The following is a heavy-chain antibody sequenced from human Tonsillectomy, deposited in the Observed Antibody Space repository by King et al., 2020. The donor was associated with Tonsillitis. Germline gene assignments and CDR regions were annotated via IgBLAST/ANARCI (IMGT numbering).Heavy chain of an antibody. Sequence: QLVQSGAEVKKPGASVKVSCKASGYTFTSYGISWVRQAPGQGLEWMGWISAYNGNTNYAQKLQGRVTMTTDTSTSTAYMELRSLRSDDTAVYYWARSTVTMVRGARVQQFDYWGQGTLVTVSS. V-gene: IGHV1-18*01. J-gene: IGHJ4*02. CDR2: ISAYNGNT. CDR1: GYTFTSYG. D-gene: IGHD3-10*01. CDR3: ARSTVTMVRGARVQQFDY.